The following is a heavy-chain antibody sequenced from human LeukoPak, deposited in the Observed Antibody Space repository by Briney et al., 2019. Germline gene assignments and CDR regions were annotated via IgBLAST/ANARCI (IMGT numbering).Heavy chain of an antibody. Sequence: SETLSLTCTVSGGSISSRSYYWGWIRQPPGEGLEWIGSIYYSGSTYCNPSLKSRVTISVDTSKNQFSLKLSSVTAADTAVYYCARPHSGGNFLGYDYWGQGTLVTVSS. CDR3: ARPHSGGNFLGYDY. CDR1: GGSISSRSYY. J-gene: IGHJ4*02. CDR2: IYYSGST. D-gene: IGHD4-23*01. V-gene: IGHV4-39*01.